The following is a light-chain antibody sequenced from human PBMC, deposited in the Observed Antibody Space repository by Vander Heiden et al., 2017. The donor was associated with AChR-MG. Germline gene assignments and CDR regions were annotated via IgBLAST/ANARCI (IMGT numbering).Light chain of an antibody. CDR1: QRVSSSY. CDR2: GAS. J-gene: IGKJ1*01. V-gene: IGKV3-20*01. CDR3: QQYGSSPWT. Sequence: VLPQSPGTLSLSPGERATLSCRASQRVSSSYLAWYQQKPGQAPRLLIYGASSRATGIPDRFSGSGSGTDFTLTISRLEPEDFAVYYCQQYGSSPWTFGQGTKVEIK.